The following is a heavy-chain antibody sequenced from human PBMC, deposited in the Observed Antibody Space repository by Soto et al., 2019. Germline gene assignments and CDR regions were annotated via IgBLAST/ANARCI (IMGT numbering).Heavy chain of an antibody. CDR1: GFDVSSYC. Sequence: GGSLRLSCAASGFDVSSYCMHWVRQTPGKGLEWVAVLGFDGGGRDYADSVKGRFMMSRDNSKKMLYLQMESLRAEDSSLYYWERERVGSDWAMDVWGQGTTVPVSS. J-gene: IGHJ6*02. CDR2: LGFDGGGR. CDR3: ERERVGSDWAMDV. D-gene: IGHD2-21*01. V-gene: IGHV3-33*01.